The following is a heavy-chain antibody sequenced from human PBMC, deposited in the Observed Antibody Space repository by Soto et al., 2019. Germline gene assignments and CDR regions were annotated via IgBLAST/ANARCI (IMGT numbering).Heavy chain of an antibody. CDR1: GFTFSSYS. CDR2: ISSSSSTI. CDR3: ARPNSRMSGYYAFDI. V-gene: IGHV3-48*01. J-gene: IGHJ3*02. Sequence: PGGSLRLSCAASGFTFSSYSMNWVRQAPGKGLEWVSYISSSSSTIYYADSVKGRFTISRDNAKNSLYLQMNSLRAEDTAVYYCARPNSRMSGYYAFDIWGQGTMVTVSS. D-gene: IGHD3-3*01.